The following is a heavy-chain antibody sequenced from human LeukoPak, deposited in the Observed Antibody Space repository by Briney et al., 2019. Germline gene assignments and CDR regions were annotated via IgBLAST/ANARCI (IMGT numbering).Heavy chain of an antibody. J-gene: IGHJ4*02. CDR3: AKNRGTTVTTTCFDY. V-gene: IGHV3-33*06. D-gene: IGHD4-11*01. CDR2: IWYDGSNK. Sequence: GGSLRLSCAASGFTFSSYGMHWVRQAPGKGLEWVAVIWYDGSNKYYADSVKGRFTISRDNSKKTLYLQMHSLRAEDTAVYYCAKNRGTTVTTTCFDYWGQGTLVTVSS. CDR1: GFTFSSYG.